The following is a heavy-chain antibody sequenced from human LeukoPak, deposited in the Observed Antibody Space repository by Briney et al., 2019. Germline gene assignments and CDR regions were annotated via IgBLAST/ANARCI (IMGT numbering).Heavy chain of an antibody. J-gene: IGHJ4*02. CDR2: ISGGGGST. V-gene: IGHV3-23*01. D-gene: IGHD3-9*01. CDR3: AKDLSGDWLPSDY. CDR1: GFTFSSYA. Sequence: GGSLRLSCAASGFTFSSYAMSWVRQAPGKGLDWVSGISGGGGSTYYADSVKGRFTISRDNSKNTLYLQMNSLRAGDTAVYYCAKDLSGDWLPSDYWGQGTLVTVSS.